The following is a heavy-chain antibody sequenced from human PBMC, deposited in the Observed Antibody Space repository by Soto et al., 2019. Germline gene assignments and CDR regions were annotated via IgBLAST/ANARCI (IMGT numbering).Heavy chain of an antibody. J-gene: IGHJ5*02. CDR3: ARVGVRDGDYGVSRFDP. CDR2: MHHTGSS. D-gene: IGHD4-17*01. Sequence: SETLSLTCAVYGESVNNFFWSWIRQSPERGLEWIGEMHHTGSSNYNPSLKSRVTISVDKSKNQFSLKLSSVTAADTAVYSCARVGVRDGDYGVSRFDPWGQGTLVTVSS. CDR1: GESVNNFF. V-gene: IGHV4-34*01.